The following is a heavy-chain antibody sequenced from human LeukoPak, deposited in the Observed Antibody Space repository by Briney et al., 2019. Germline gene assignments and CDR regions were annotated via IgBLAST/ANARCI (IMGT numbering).Heavy chain of an antibody. CDR3: ARGLDPLFDY. Sequence: GGSLRLSCAASGFTVSSNYMSWVRQAPGKGLEWVSSISSSSSYIYYADSVKGRFTISRDNAKNSLYLQMNSLRAEDTAVYYCARGLDPLFDYWGQGTLVTVSS. D-gene: IGHD3-9*01. CDR2: ISSSSSYI. J-gene: IGHJ4*02. V-gene: IGHV3-21*01. CDR1: GFTVSSNY.